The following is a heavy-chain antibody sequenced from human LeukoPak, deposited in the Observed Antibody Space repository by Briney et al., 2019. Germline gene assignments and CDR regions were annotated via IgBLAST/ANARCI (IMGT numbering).Heavy chain of an antibody. Sequence: SETLSLTCTVSGGSISTSNYYWGWIRQPPGKGLEWIGEINHSGSTNYNPSLKSRVSISVDTSKNQFSLKLSSVTAADTAVYYCARTAAAHAFEIWGQGTMVTVSS. D-gene: IGHD2-21*02. J-gene: IGHJ3*02. CDR1: GGSISTSNYY. CDR3: ARTAAAHAFEI. V-gene: IGHV4-39*07. CDR2: INHSGST.